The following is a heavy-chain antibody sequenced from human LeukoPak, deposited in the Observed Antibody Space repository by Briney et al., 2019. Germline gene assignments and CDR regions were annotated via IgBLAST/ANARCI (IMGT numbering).Heavy chain of an antibody. CDR1: GFTFSSYG. V-gene: IGHV3-33*06. D-gene: IGHD2-15*01. J-gene: IGHJ3*02. CDR3: AKDRYCSGGSCYYDAFDI. Sequence: GRSLRLSCAASGFTFSSYGMHWVRQAPGKGLEWVAVIWYDGSNKYYADSVKGRFTISRDNSKNTLYLQMNSLRAEDTAVYYCAKDRYCSGGSCYYDAFDIWGQGTMVTVSS. CDR2: IWYDGSNK.